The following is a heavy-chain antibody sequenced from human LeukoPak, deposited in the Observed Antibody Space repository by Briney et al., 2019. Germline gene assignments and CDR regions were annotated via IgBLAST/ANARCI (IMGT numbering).Heavy chain of an antibody. D-gene: IGHD2-15*01. CDR3: ARDGSCSGGSCAMDGWFDP. Sequence: ASVKVSCKTSGYSFTSYGVTWVRQAPGQGLEWMGWSGGYTGHTNYVQKFQGRVTMTTDTSTSTAYMELRSLTSDDTAVYYCARDGSCSGGSCAMDGWFDPWGQGTLVTVSS. V-gene: IGHV1-18*01. CDR2: SGGYTGHT. J-gene: IGHJ5*02. CDR1: GYSFTSYG.